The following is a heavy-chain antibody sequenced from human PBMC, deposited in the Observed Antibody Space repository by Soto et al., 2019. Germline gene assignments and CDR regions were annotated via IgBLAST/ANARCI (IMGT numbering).Heavy chain of an antibody. D-gene: IGHD6-19*01. CDR3: ARGGEYSGGWYGNWFDP. CDR2: INPNSGGT. V-gene: IGHV1-2*02. CDR1: GYTFSDYY. J-gene: IGHJ5*02. Sequence: ASVKVSCKASGYTFSDYYIHWVRQAPGQGLEWMGWINPNSGGTKYAPKFQGGVTMTRDTSITTAYMELNSLRGEDTAVYYCARGGEYSGGWYGNWFDPWGQGTLVTVSS.